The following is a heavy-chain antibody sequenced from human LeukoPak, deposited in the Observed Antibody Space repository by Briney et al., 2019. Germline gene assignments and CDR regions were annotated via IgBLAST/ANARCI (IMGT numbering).Heavy chain of an antibody. Sequence: PSETLSLTCTVSGGSISDYYWSWIRQTPGEGLEWIGYVYYSGTSTYNPSLKSRVTTSVDSSKNQFSLSLHSVTAADTAVYYCARSLRRRKFDPWGQGTLVTVSS. CDR1: GGSISDYY. D-gene: IGHD3-16*01. CDR2: VYYSGTS. V-gene: IGHV4-59*01. J-gene: IGHJ5*02. CDR3: ARSLRRRKFDP.